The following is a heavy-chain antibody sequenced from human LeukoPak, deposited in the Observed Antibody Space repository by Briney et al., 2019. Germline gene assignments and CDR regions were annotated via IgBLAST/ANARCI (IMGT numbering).Heavy chain of an antibody. CDR1: GFTFSTYE. CDR3: ARVYCSSTSCYGSYYYYGMDV. V-gene: IGHV3-11*05. J-gene: IGHJ6*02. Sequence: PGGSLRLSCAASGFTFSTYEMNWVRQAPGKGLEWVSYISSSSSYTNYADSVKGRFTISRDNAKNSLYLQMNSLRAEDTAVYYCARVYCSSTSCYGSYYYYGMDVWGQGTTVTVSS. D-gene: IGHD2-2*01. CDR2: ISSSSSYT.